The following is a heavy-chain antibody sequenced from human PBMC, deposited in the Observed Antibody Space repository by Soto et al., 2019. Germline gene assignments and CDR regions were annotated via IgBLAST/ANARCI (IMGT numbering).Heavy chain of an antibody. D-gene: IGHD1-1*01. CDR3: ARKDRNRPNWFDP. V-gene: IGHV3-33*01. CDR2: IWYDGSYN. Sequence: PGVSLRLSCAASGFTFSSYGMHWVRQAPGKGLEWVAVIWYDGSYNYYADSVKGRFTISRDNSKNTLYLQMNSLRAEDTAVYYCARKDRNRPNWFDPWGQGTLVTVSS. CDR1: GFTFSSYG. J-gene: IGHJ5*02.